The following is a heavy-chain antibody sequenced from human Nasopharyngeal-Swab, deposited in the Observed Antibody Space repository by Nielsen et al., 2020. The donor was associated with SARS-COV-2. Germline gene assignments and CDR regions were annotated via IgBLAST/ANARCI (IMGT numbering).Heavy chain of an antibody. D-gene: IGHD3-22*01. V-gene: IGHV4-39*01. CDR1: GGSISSSSHY. J-gene: IGHJ3*02. Sequence: SETLSLTCTVSGGSISSSSHYWGWIRQPPGKGLEWIGSIYYSGSTYYNPSLKSRVTISVDTSKNQFSLKLSSVTAADTAVYYCAVYDSSGYYYLDDAFDIWGQGTMVTVSS. CDR3: AVYDSSGYYYLDDAFDI. CDR2: IYYSGST.